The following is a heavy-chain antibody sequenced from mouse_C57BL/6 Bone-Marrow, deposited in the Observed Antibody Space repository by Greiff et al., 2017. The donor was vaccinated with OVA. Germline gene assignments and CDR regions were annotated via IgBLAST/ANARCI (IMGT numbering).Heavy chain of an antibody. CDR1: GYTFTDYE. J-gene: IGHJ4*01. D-gene: IGHD3-2*02. V-gene: IGHV1-15*01. CDR2: IDPETGGT. Sequence: VQGVESGAELVRPGASVTLSCKASGYTFTDYEMHWVKQTPVHGLEWIGAIDPETGGTAYNQKFTGKAILTADKSSSTAYMELRSLTSEDSAVYYCTRLEAHYYAMDYWGQGTSVTVSS. CDR3: TRLEAHYYAMDY.